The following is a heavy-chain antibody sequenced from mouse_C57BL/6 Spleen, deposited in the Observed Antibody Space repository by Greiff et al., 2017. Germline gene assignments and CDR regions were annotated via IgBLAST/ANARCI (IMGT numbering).Heavy chain of an antibody. Sequence: VQLQESGAELMKPGASVKLSCTASGYTFTGYWIEWVKQRPGHGLEWIGEILPGSGSTYYNEKFKGKATFTADTSSNTAYMQLSSLTTEDSAIYYCARRSTMVTSGFAYWGQGTLVTVSA. CDR1: GYTFTGYW. J-gene: IGHJ3*01. D-gene: IGHD2-13*01. V-gene: IGHV1-9*01. CDR3: ARRSTMVTSGFAY. CDR2: ILPGSGST.